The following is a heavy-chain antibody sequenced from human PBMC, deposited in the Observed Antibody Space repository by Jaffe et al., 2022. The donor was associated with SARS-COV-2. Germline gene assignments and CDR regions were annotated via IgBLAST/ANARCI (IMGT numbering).Heavy chain of an antibody. D-gene: IGHD3-22*01. Sequence: EVQLLESGGGLVQPGGSLRLSCAASGFSFIFYAMTWVRQAPGKGLEWVSTISDGGGDADYAASVKGRFTISRDNHKNMVFLHMDSLRADDSALYYCVKDRKVGGFYDTGWGQGTLVTVSS. CDR3: VKDRKVGGFYDTG. CDR1: GFSFIFYA. V-gene: IGHV3-23*01. CDR2: ISDGGGDA. J-gene: IGHJ4*02.